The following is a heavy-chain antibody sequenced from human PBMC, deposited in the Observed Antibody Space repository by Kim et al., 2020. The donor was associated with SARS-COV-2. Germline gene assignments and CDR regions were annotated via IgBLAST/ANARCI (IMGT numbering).Heavy chain of an antibody. Sequence: GGSLRLSCAASGFTFSSYAMNWVRQAPGKGLEWVAVISDNGSKKYYADSVKGRFTISRDNSKNTLYLQMNSLRAEDTAVYYCARDRSGGYFYYGMDVWGQGTTVTVSS. V-gene: IGHV3-30*12. CDR1: GFTFSSYA. J-gene: IGHJ6*02. D-gene: IGHD2-15*01. CDR2: ISDNGSKK. CDR3: ARDRSGGYFYYGMDV.